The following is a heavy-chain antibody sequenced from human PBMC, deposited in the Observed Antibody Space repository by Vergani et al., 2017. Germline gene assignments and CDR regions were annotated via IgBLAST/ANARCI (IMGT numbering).Heavy chain of an antibody. V-gene: IGHV4-61*10. CDR1: GGSVSSGSYY. CDR2: IYYSGST. J-gene: IGHJ6*02. D-gene: IGHD6-13*01. CDR3: ARLTDSSSWYPYYYYGMDV. Sequence: QVQLQESGPGLVKPSETLSLTCTVSGGSVSSGSYYWSWIRQPAGKGLEWIGYIYYSGSTNYNPSLKSRVTISVDTSKNQFSLKLSSVTAADTAVYYCARLTDSSSWYPYYYYGMDVWGQGTTVTVSS.